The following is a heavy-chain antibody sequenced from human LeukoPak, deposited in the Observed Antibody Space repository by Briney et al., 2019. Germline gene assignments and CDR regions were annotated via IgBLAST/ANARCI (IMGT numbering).Heavy chain of an antibody. CDR1: GFTFSSYA. CDR2: ISGSGGST. V-gene: IGHV3-23*01. D-gene: IGHD3-10*01. J-gene: IGHJ4*02. CDR3: AKESSLPQDYGSGSYDY. Sequence: GGSLRLSCQFSGFTFSSYAMSWVRQAPGKGLEWVSAISGSGGSTYYADSVKGRFTISRDNSKNTLYLQMNSLRAEDTAVYYCAKESSLPQDYGSGSYDYWGQGTLVTVSS.